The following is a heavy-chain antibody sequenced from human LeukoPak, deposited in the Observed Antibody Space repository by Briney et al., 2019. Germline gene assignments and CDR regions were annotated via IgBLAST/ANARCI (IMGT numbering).Heavy chain of an antibody. CDR3: ARDRGYYDSSGYYYPYYYYYYMDV. CDR2: IYYSGST. CDR1: GGSISSGGYS. J-gene: IGHJ6*03. Sequence: PSETLSLTCTVSGGSISSGGYSWSWIRQPPGKGLEWIGYIYYSGSTYYNPSLKSRVTISVDTSKNQFSLKLSSVTAADTAVYYCARDRGYYDSSGYYYPYYYYYYMDVWGKGTTVTVSS. D-gene: IGHD3-22*01. V-gene: IGHV4-30-4*07.